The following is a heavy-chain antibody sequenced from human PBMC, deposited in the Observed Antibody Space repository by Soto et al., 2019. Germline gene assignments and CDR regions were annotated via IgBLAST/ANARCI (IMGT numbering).Heavy chain of an antibody. CDR3: AKDLPGYYDILTGYYSTNWFDP. CDR2: ISGSGGST. Sequence: GGSLRLSCAASGFTFSSYAMSWVRQAPGKGLEWVSAISGSGGSTYYADSVKGRFTISRDNSKNTLYLQMNSLRAEDTAVYYCAKDLPGYYDILTGYYSTNWFDPWGQGTLVTVSS. J-gene: IGHJ5*02. D-gene: IGHD3-9*01. V-gene: IGHV3-23*01. CDR1: GFTFSSYA.